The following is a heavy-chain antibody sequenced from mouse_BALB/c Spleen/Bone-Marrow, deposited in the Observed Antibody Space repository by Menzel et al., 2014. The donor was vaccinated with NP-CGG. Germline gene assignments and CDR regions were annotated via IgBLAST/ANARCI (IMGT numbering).Heavy chain of an antibody. V-gene: IGHV1-69*02. D-gene: IGHD2-14*01. Sequence: QVQLQQSGAELVRPGASVKLSCKASGYTFTNYWINWVKQRPGQGLEWIGNIYPSDSYTDYNQMFKDKATLTVDKSSRTAYMQLSIPTSEDSAVEYCTREYYRYDVGCWYFDVWGAGTTVTVSS. CDR2: IYPSDSYT. J-gene: IGHJ1*01. CDR3: TREYYRYDVGCWYFDV. CDR1: GYTFTNYW.